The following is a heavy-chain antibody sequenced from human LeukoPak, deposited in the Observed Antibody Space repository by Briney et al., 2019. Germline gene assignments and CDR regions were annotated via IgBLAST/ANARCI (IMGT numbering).Heavy chain of an antibody. CDR2: IIPIFGTA. CDR3: AGLVSFGATAKLVGPLDY. CDR1: GGTFSSYA. Sequence: SVKVSCKASGGTFSSYAISWVRQAPGQGLEWMGGIIPIFGTANYAQEFQGRVTITADKSTSTAYMELSSLRSEDTAVYYCAGLVSFGATAKLVGPLDYWGQGTLVTVSS. J-gene: IGHJ4*02. D-gene: IGHD3-16*01. V-gene: IGHV1-69*06.